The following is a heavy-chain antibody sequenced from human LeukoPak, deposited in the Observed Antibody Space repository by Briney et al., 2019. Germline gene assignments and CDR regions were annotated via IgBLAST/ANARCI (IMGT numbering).Heavy chain of an antibody. CDR2: IYYGSVFYSVST. D-gene: IGHD5/OR15-5a*01. CDR3: ARSWTIYDPMDV. Sequence: SETLSLTCTVSDGSISSSSYYWGWIRQPPGKGLEWIGSIYYGSVFYSVSTYYNPSLKSRVTMSADTSKNQFALKLNSVTAADTAVYYCARSWTIYDPMDVWGKGTTVTVSS. J-gene: IGHJ6*03. CDR1: DGSISSSSYY. V-gene: IGHV4-39*06.